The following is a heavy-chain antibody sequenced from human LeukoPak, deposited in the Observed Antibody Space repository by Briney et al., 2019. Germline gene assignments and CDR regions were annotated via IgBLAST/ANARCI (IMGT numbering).Heavy chain of an antibody. CDR2: XXXXGST. V-gene: IGHV4-59*01. Sequence: SGGXXSSYXXXXXRXPPXXXXXGXGXXXXXGSTNYNPSLKSRVTISVDTSKNQFSLKLSSVTAADTAVYYCARVITGTTDHVPENYYFDYWGQGTLVTVSS. CDR1: GGXXSSYX. CDR3: ARVITGTTDHVPENYYFDY. D-gene: IGHD1-20*01. J-gene: IGHJ4*02.